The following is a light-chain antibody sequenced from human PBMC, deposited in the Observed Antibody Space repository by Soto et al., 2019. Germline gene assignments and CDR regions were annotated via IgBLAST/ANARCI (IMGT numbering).Light chain of an antibody. Sequence: IQMTQSPSSLSPSVGDRVTITCRASQGISSYLNWYQQKPGKAPKLLIYTTSSLQSGVPSRFSGSGSGTDFTLTISSLQPEDVASYYCQQSYSTPRTFGQGTKVDIK. CDR1: QGISSY. CDR3: QQSYSTPRT. CDR2: TTS. J-gene: IGKJ1*01. V-gene: IGKV1-39*01.